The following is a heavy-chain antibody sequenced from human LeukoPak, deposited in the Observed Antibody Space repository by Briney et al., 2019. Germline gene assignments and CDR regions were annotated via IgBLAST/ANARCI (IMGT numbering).Heavy chain of an antibody. J-gene: IGHJ5*02. CDR1: GFSFSSYD. V-gene: IGHV3-13*01. CDR2: IGTAGDS. CDR3: ARSVAGSSWFDP. D-gene: IGHD6-19*01. Sequence: EGSLRLSCAASGFSFSSYDMHWVRQITGKGLEWVSVIGTAGDSLYAGSARGRFTISRENAKNSLYLQMNSLRAGDTAVYYCARSVAGSSWFDPWGQGTLVTVSS.